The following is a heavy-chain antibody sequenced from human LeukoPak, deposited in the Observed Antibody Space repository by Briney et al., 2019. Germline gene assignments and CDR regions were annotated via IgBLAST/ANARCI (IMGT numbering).Heavy chain of an antibody. J-gene: IGHJ4*02. CDR3: ARDNDFDY. V-gene: IGHV1-2*02. CDR1: GYTFTSYG. CDR2: INPNSGDS. D-gene: IGHD2-8*01. Sequence: ASVKVSCRASGYTFTSYGISWVRQAPGQGLEWMGWINPNSGDSSHTQTFQGRVTMTRDTSISTAYMELSRLRSEDTAVYYCARDNDFDYWGQGTLVTVSS.